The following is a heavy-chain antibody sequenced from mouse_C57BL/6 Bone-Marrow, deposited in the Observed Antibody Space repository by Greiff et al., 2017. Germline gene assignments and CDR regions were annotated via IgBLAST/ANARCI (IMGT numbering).Heavy chain of an antibody. J-gene: IGHJ3*01. D-gene: IGHD1-1*01. CDR3: ARWYYGFAY. V-gene: IGHV1-76*01. CDR2: IYPGSGNT. CDR1: GYTFTDYY. Sequence: VQLQQSGAELVRPGASVKLSCKASGYTFTDYYINWVKQRPGQGLEWIARIYPGSGNTYYNEKFKGKATLTAEKSSSTAYMQLSSLASEDSAVYFFARWYYGFAYWGQGTLVTVSA.